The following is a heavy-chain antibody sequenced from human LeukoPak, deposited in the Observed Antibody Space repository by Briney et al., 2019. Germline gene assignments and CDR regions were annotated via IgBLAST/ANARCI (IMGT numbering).Heavy chain of an antibody. J-gene: IGHJ4*02. Sequence: ASVKVSCKASGYIFTGYYMHWVRQAPGQGLEWMGWINPNSGGTNYAQKFQGRVTMTRDTSISTAYMELSRLRSDDTAVYYCARGNIVVVPAAIGSSTESDWGQGTLVTVSS. V-gene: IGHV1-2*02. CDR3: ARGNIVVVPAAIGSSTESD. CDR1: GYIFTGYY. CDR2: INPNSGGT. D-gene: IGHD2-2*01.